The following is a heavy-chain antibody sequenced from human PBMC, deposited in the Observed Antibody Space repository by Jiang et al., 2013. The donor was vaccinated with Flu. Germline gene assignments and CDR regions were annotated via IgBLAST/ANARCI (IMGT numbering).Heavy chain of an antibody. CDR1: GFSLSNARMG. V-gene: IGHV2-26*01. D-gene: IGHD3-22*01. CDR2: IFSNDEK. Sequence: VKPTQTLTLTCTVSGFSLSNARMGVSWIRQPPGKALEWLAHIFSNDEKSYSTSLKSRLTISKDTSKSQVVLTMTNMDPVDTATYYCARAFNYYDSSGSHSYFDYWGQGTLVTVSS. CDR3: ARAFNYYDSSGSHSYFDY. J-gene: IGHJ4*02.